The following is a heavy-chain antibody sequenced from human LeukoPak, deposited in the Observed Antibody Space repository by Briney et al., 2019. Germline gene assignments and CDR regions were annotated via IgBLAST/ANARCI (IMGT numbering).Heavy chain of an antibody. Sequence: SETLSLTCTVSGGSISSSTYYWGWIRQSPGRGLEWIGSVHYSGGSYYSPSLKSRVTISLNTSKNQFSLKLSSVTAADTAMYYCARANYDFWSRLDPHYYYMDIWGTGTAVTVSS. D-gene: IGHD3-3*01. J-gene: IGHJ6*03. CDR1: GGSISSSTYY. CDR2: VHYSGGS. V-gene: IGHV4-39*01. CDR3: ARANYDFWSRLDPHYYYMDI.